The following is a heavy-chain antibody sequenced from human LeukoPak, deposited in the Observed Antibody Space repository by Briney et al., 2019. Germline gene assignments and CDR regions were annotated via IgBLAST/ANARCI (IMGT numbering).Heavy chain of an antibody. D-gene: IGHD3-10*01. CDR3: AREPQVRGGGQYYFDY. CDR2: ISSSGNTI. J-gene: IGHJ4*02. CDR1: GFTFSSYE. Sequence: TGGSLRLSCAASGFTFSSYEMNWVRQAPGKGLEWVSYISSSGNTIYYADSVRGRFTISRDNAKNSLYLQMNSLRAEDTAVYYCAREPQVRGGGQYYFDYWGQGTLVTVSS. V-gene: IGHV3-48*03.